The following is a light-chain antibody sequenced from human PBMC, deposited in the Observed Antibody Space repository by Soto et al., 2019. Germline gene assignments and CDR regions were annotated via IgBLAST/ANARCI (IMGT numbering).Light chain of an antibody. CDR1: SSDVGFFNY. J-gene: IGLJ3*02. V-gene: IGLV2-23*02. Sequence: QSALTQPASVSGSPGQSITISCTGTSSDVGFFNYVSWYQHHPGKAPKLMIFEVTNRPSGVSIRFSGSESGNTASLTISGLQTEDEADYYCCSHAGSSSWVFGGGTKLTVL. CDR2: EVT. CDR3: CSHAGSSSWV.